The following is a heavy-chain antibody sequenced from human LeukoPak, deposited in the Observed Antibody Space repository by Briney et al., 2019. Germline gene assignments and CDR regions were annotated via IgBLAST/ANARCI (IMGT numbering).Heavy chain of an antibody. Sequence: PGGSLRLSCAASGFMFSSYEVNWVRQAPGKGLEWVSYISTSGSDIYYADSVKGRFTISRDNAKNSLYLQMNSLRAEDTALYYCARYLHEGGSSFDCWGQGTLVAVSS. V-gene: IGHV3-48*03. CDR2: ISTSGSDI. CDR3: ARYLHEGGSSFDC. J-gene: IGHJ4*02. D-gene: IGHD2-15*01. CDR1: GFMFSSYE.